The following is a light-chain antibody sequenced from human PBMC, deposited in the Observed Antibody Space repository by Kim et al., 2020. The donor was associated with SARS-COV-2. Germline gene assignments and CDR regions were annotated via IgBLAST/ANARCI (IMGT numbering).Light chain of an antibody. CDR1: NIGSTD. J-gene: IGLJ3*02. CDR3: HLWDSSTAV. V-gene: IGLV3-9*01. Sequence: SYELTQPLSVSVALGQTARITCGANNIGSTDVHWYQQKPGQAPVVVIYRDSNRPSGIPERFSGSKSGNTATLTINRAQAGDEADYYCHLWDSSTAVFGGGTQLTVL. CDR2: RDS.